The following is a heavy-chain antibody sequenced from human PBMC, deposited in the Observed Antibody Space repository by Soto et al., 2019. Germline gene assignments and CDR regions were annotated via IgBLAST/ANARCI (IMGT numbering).Heavy chain of an antibody. V-gene: IGHV4-59*01. J-gene: IGHJ5*02. CDR2: MYYNGNI. CDR1: GGSISNYY. D-gene: IGHD3-16*01. Sequence: SETLSLTCNVSGGSISNYYWTWVRQSPEKGLEWIGYMYYNGNINYNPSLKSRVTISIDTSKNQFSLTLKSLTAADTAVYYCASGGNWFDPWGQGVLVTVSS. CDR3: ASGGNWFDP.